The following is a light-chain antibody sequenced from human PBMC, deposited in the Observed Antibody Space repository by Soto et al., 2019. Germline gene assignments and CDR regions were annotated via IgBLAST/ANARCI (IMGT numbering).Light chain of an antibody. CDR2: EVG. J-gene: IGLJ3*02. Sequence: QSVLTQPASVSGSPGQSITISCTGSSSDVGHYNFVSWYQQHPGKAPRLIIYEVGNRPSGVSSRFSGSKSANTASLTISGLQADDEADYYCSSYTPTSRLFGGGTKLTVL. CDR1: SSDVGHYNF. V-gene: IGLV2-14*01. CDR3: SSYTPTSRL.